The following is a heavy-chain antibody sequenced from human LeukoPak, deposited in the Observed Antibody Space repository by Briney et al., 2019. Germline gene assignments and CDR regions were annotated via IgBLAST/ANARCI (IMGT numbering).Heavy chain of an antibody. V-gene: IGHV1-8*01. J-gene: IGHJ3*02. CDR2: MNPNSGNT. CDR3: ARVGIRARAFDI. D-gene: IGHD3-10*01. Sequence: ASVTVSCKASGYTFTSYDINWVRQATGQGLEWMGWMNPNSGNTGYAQKFQGRVTMTRNTSISTAYMELSSLRSEDTAVYYCARVGIRARAFDIWGQGTMVTVSS. CDR1: GYTFTSYD.